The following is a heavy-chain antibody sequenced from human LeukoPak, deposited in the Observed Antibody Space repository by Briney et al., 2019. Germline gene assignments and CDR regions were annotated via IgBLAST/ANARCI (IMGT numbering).Heavy chain of an antibody. Sequence: GGSLRLSCAASGFTFSSYAMSWVRQAPEKGLDWVSVISGSAHKIRYADSVKGRFTISRDNSENIVYLQMNNLRVEDTAVYYCAGRPTGYSSGYIHWGQGTLVTVSS. D-gene: IGHD5-18*01. J-gene: IGHJ4*02. CDR2: ISGSAHKI. CDR3: AGRPTGYSSGYIH. CDR1: GFTFSSYA. V-gene: IGHV3-23*01.